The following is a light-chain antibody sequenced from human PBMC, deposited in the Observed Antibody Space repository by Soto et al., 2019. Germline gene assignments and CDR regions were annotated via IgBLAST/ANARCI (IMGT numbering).Light chain of an antibody. J-gene: IGKJ1*01. V-gene: IGKV3-15*01. CDR3: QQYNGWPHT. CDR1: QSVSSD. CDR2: GAS. Sequence: EIVMTQSPTTLSVSPGERTTLYCRASQSVSSDLAWYQQQLGQAPKLLIYGASNRASAFTARFSGSGSGTDFSLSISSLQSEDGAVYYCQQYNGWPHTFGQGTRVEIK.